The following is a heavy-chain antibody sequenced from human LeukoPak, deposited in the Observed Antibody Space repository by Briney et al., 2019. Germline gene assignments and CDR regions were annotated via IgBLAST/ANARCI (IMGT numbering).Heavy chain of an antibody. CDR1: GFSFSTYG. CDR2: ISHDGKIK. Sequence: TGGSLRLSCAASGFSFSTYGMHWVRQAPGKGLEWVTLISHDGKIKCDADSVKGRFTISRDNSKNTLYLQMNSLRAEDTAVYYCAKYTGYYFDYWGQGILVTVPS. D-gene: IGHD2-2*02. V-gene: IGHV3-30*18. CDR3: AKYTGYYFDY. J-gene: IGHJ4*02.